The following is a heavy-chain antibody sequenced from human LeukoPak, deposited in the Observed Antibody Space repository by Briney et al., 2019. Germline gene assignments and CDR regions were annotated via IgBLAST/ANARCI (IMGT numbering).Heavy chain of an antibody. Sequence: SETLSLTCTVSGVSISSGGYYWSWIRQHPGKGLEWIGYIYYSGSTYYNPSLKSRVTISVDTSKNQFSLKLSSVTAADTAVYYCARRGRWVQQLVRWFDPWGQGTLVTVSS. J-gene: IGHJ5*02. V-gene: IGHV4-31*03. CDR3: ARRGRWVQQLVRWFDP. CDR2: IYYSGST. CDR1: GVSISSGGYY. D-gene: IGHD6-13*01.